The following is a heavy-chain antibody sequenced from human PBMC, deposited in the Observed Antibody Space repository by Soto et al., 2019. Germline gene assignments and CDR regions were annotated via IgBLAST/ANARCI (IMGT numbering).Heavy chain of an antibody. CDR3: AKIARLSDFDY. V-gene: IGHV3-23*01. CDR2: ISGSGGST. CDR1: GFTFSSYA. D-gene: IGHD6-13*01. Sequence: GESLKISCAASGFTFSSYAMSWVRQAPGKGLEWVSAISGSGGSTYYADSVKGRFTISRDNSKNTLYLQMNSLRAEDTAVYYCAKIARLSDFDYWGQGTLVTVSS. J-gene: IGHJ4*02.